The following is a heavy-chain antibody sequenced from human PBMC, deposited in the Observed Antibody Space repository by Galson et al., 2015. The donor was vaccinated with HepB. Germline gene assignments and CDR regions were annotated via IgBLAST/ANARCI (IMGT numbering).Heavy chain of an antibody. J-gene: IGHJ4*02. CDR1: GFTVISNY. CDR2: TYNGGST. D-gene: IGHD1-26*01. Sequence: SLRLSCAGSGFTVISNYMSWVRQAPGKGLEWVSITYNGGSTYYADSVKGRFTISRDNSKNTLYLQMNNLRADDTAVYYRASLEQGPASYDYWGQGTLVTVSS. CDR3: ASLEQGPASYDY. V-gene: IGHV3-66*01.